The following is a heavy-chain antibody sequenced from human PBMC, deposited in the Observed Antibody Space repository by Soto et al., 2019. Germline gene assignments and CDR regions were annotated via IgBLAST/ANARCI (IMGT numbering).Heavy chain of an antibody. J-gene: IGHJ3*02. Sequence: ASVKVSCKPSGYTFTSSCISWVRQAPGQGLEWMGWISGYNGNTNYAQKFRGRVTMTTDTSTTTAYMEVRSLRADDTAVYYCARAPGYCNSTICYIDTFDIWGQGTMVTVSS. CDR2: ISGYNGNT. D-gene: IGHD2-2*02. CDR1: GYTFTSSC. V-gene: IGHV1-18*01. CDR3: ARAPGYCNSTICYIDTFDI.